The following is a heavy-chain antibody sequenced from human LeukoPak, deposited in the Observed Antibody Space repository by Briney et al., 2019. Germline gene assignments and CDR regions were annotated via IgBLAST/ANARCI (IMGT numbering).Heavy chain of an antibody. V-gene: IGHV3-9*03. CDR1: GFTVDDYA. CDR2: ISWNSGSI. D-gene: IGHD6-19*01. Sequence: GGSLRLSCAASGFTVDDYAMHWIRQAPGKGLEWVSGISWNSGSIGYADSVKGRFTISRDNAKNSLYLQMNSLRAEDMALYYCAKDMGIAVAGTVDYWGQGTLVTVSS. J-gene: IGHJ4*02. CDR3: AKDMGIAVAGTVDY.